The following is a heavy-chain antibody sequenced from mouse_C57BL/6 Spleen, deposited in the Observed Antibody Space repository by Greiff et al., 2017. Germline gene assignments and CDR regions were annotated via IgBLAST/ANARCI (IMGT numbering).Heavy chain of an antibody. J-gene: IGHJ4*01. CDR1: GYTFTSYW. Sequence: QVQLQQPGAELVMPGASVKLSCKASGYTFTSYWMHWVKQRPGQGLEWIGEIAPSDSYTNYNQKFKGKSTLTVDKSSSTAYMQLSSLTSEDSAVYYCARGDYGSSYAMDYWGQGTSVTVSS. CDR2: IAPSDSYT. V-gene: IGHV1-69*01. CDR3: ARGDYGSSYAMDY. D-gene: IGHD1-1*01.